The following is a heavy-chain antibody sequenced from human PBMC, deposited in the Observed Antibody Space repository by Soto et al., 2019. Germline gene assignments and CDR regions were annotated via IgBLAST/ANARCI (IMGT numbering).Heavy chain of an antibody. CDR1: GGSVSSGVNY. V-gene: IGHV4-61*08. Sequence: PSETLSLTCTVSGGSVSSGVNYWSWIRQPPGKGLEWIGYIYYSGSTNYNPSLKSRVTMSLDTSKNQFSLKLSSVTAADTAVYFCARDYDISTGPDAFDIWGQGTMVTVSS. CDR3: ARDYDISTGPDAFDI. J-gene: IGHJ3*02. CDR2: IYYSGST. D-gene: IGHD3-9*01.